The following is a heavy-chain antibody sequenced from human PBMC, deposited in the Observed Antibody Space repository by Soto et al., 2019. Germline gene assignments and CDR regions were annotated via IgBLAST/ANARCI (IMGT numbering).Heavy chain of an antibody. V-gene: IGHV3-9*02. CDR1: GFTSHDYA. J-gene: IGHJ6*02. Sequence: EVQLVESGGGLVQPGRSLRLSCVASGFTSHDYAMHWVRQTPGKGLEWVSGIYWGSNEIDYADSVKGRFTISRDNAKNSLFLQMNSLSADDTALYYCVKDVSPGGADVWGQGTTVTVSS. D-gene: IGHD3-10*01. CDR3: VKDVSPGGADV. CDR2: IYWGSNEI.